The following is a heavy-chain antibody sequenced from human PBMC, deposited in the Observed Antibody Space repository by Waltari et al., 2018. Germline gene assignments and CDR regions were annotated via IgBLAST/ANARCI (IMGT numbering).Heavy chain of an antibody. J-gene: IGHJ4*02. Sequence: EVQLVESGGGLVQPGRSLRLSCAASGFTFDDYAMHWVRQAPGKGLEWVSGISWNSGSIGYADSVKGRFTISRDNAKNSLYLQMNSLRAEDTAVYYCAKNDFDSSGWYAYFDYWGQGTLVTVSP. D-gene: IGHD6-19*01. CDR1: GFTFDDYA. V-gene: IGHV3-9*01. CDR3: AKNDFDSSGWYAYFDY. CDR2: ISWNSGSI.